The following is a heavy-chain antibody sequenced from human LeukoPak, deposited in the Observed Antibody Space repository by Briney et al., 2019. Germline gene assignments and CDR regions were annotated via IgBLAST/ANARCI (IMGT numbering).Heavy chain of an antibody. D-gene: IGHD5-18*01. J-gene: IGHJ4*02. Sequence: GGSLRLSCAASGFTFNNYAMSCVRQAPGKGLEWVSTISDSGGSTYYADSVKGRFTISRDNSKSTLYLQMNSLRAEDTAVYYCARDMSAMVIDYWGQGTLVTVSS. CDR3: ARDMSAMVIDY. V-gene: IGHV3-23*01. CDR1: GFTFNNYA. CDR2: ISDSGGST.